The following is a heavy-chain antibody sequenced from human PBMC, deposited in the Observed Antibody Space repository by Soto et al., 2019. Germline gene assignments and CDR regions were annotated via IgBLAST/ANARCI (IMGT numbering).Heavy chain of an antibody. D-gene: IGHD6-13*01. CDR1: GGTFSSYT. J-gene: IGHJ4*02. Sequence: SVKVSCKASGGTFSSYTISWVRQAPGQGLEWMGRIIPILGIANYAQKFQGRVTITADKSTSTAYMELSSLRSEDTAVYYCARSESSSWWYFDYWGQGTLVTVSS. CDR2: IIPILGIA. CDR3: ARSESSSWWYFDY. V-gene: IGHV1-69*02.